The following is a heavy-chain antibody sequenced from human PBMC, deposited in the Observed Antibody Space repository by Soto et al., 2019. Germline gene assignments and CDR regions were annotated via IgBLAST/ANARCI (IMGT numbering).Heavy chain of an antibody. CDR1: GGSISSGGYY. J-gene: IGHJ5*02. Sequence: SETLSLTCTVSGGSISSGGYYWSWIRQHPGKGLEWIGSIYYSGSTYYNPSLKSRVTISVDTSKNQFSLKLSSVTAADTAVYYCARDGGVDTLFGVTPMGWFDPWGQGTLVTVSS. V-gene: IGHV4-39*02. D-gene: IGHD3-3*01. CDR2: IYYSGST. CDR3: ARDGGVDTLFGVTPMGWFDP.